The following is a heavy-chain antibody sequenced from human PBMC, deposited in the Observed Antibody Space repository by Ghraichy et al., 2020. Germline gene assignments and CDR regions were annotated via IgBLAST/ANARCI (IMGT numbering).Heavy chain of an antibody. CDR1: GGSISSSSYY. J-gene: IGHJ6*02. CDR2: IYYSGST. D-gene: IGHD1-26*01. V-gene: IGHV4-39*01. CDR3: ELDPALDADYYYYYGMDV. Sequence: SENLSLTCTVSGGSISSSSYYWGWIRQPPGKGLEWIGSIYYSGSTYYNPSLKSRVTISVDTSKNQFSLKLSSVTAADTAVYYCELDPALDADYYYYYGMDVWGQGTTVTVSS.